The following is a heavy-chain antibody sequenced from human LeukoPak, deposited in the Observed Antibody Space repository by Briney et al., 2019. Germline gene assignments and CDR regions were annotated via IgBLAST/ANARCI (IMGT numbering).Heavy chain of an antibody. CDR2: LSSSGST. Sequence: PSETLSLTCTVSGGSISSSSYYWGWIRQPPGKGLEWIGTLSSSGSTYYNPSLKSRVTISVDTSKNQFSLKLSSVTAADTAVYYCARLIRYSSGIPYDSYRWFDPWGQGTLVTVSS. D-gene: IGHD5-18*01. V-gene: IGHV4-39*01. J-gene: IGHJ5*02. CDR3: ARLIRYSSGIPYDSYRWFDP. CDR1: GGSISSSSYY.